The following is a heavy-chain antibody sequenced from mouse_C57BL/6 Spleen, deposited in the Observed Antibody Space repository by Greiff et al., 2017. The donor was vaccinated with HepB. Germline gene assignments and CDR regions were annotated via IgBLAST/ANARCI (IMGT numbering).Heavy chain of an antibody. CDR2: IDPSDSET. CDR3: ARGSYYGSSWGFAY. V-gene: IGHV1-52*01. D-gene: IGHD1-1*01. CDR1: GYTFTSYW. Sequence: QVQLKQPGAELVRPGSSVKLSCKASGYTFTSYWMHWVKQRPIQGLEWIGNIDPSDSETHYNQKFKDKATLTVDKSSSTAYMQLSSLTSEDSAVYYCARGSYYGSSWGFAYWGQGTLVTVSA. J-gene: IGHJ3*01.